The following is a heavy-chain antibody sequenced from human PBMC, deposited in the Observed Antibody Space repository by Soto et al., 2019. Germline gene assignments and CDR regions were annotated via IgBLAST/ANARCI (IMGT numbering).Heavy chain of an antibody. V-gene: IGHV3-53*01. CDR3: ARGPRYSYGSLDY. CDR1: GFTVSSNY. CDR2: IYSGGST. J-gene: IGHJ4*02. D-gene: IGHD5-18*01. Sequence: GGSLRLSCAASGFTVSSNYMSWVRQAPGKGLEWISVIYSGGSTYYADSVKGRFTISRDNSKNTLYLQMNSLRAEDTAVYYCARGPRYSYGSLDYWGQGTLVTVSS.